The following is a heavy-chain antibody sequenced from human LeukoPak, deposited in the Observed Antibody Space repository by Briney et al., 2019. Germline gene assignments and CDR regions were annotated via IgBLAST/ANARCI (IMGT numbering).Heavy chain of an antibody. CDR1: GFTFTSYS. Sequence: GGSLRLSCAAPGFTFTSYSMNWVRQAPGKGLEWVSFISSRSSYIYYADSVKGRFTISRDNAKNSLYLQMNSLRAEDTAVYYCAGEDGSQYYYYGMDVWGQGTTVTVSS. CDR3: AGEDGSQYYYYGMDV. CDR2: ISSRSSYI. J-gene: IGHJ6*01. D-gene: IGHD3-10*01. V-gene: IGHV3-21*01.